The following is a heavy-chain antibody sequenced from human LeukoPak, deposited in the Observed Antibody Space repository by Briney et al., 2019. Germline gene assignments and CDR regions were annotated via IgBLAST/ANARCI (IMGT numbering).Heavy chain of an antibody. CDR3: ARERKRSATHAFDI. V-gene: IGHV1-2*02. Sequence: SVKVSCKASGYTFSGYYMLWVRQAPAQGLEWMGWINPKSGGTNEAQKFHDRVTVTRDTSIRTAYMEVSRLRSDDTAVYYCARERKRSATHAFDIWGQGTMVTVSS. CDR1: GYTFSGYY. D-gene: IGHD1-14*01. J-gene: IGHJ3*02. CDR2: INPKSGGT.